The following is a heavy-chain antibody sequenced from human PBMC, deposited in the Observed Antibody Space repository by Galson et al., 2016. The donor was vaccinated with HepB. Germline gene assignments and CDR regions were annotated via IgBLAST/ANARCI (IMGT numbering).Heavy chain of an antibody. CDR3: GKDAALPFAWFGESLSYSDY. CDR2: ISSYNGKT. V-gene: IGHV1-18*04. Sequence: SVKVSCKASGYTFKNYGFNWVRQAPGQGLEWMGWISSYNGKTNYAQKFQGRVTLTTDTSTSTAYMELRSLRSDDTAVYYCGKDAALPFAWFGESLSYSDYWGQGTLVTVSS. J-gene: IGHJ4*02. CDR1: GYTFKNYG. D-gene: IGHD3-10*01.